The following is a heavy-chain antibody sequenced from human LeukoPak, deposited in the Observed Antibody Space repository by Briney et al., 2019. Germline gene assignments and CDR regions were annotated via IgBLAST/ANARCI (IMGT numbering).Heavy chain of an antibody. J-gene: IGHJ4*02. CDR3: AKDPSPYYYDSSGLDY. D-gene: IGHD3-22*01. Sequence: GRSLRLSCAASGFTFRTYAMHWVRQAPGKGLEWVALISYDGSNKYYADSVKGRFTISRDNSKNTLYLQMNSLRAEDTAVYYCAKDPSPYYYDSSGLDYWGQGTLVTVSS. V-gene: IGHV3-30*04. CDR2: ISYDGSNK. CDR1: GFTFRTYA.